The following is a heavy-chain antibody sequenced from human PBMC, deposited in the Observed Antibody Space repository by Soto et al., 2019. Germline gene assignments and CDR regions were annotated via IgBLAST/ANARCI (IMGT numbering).Heavy chain of an antibody. CDR1: GDSVSSNSAA. V-gene: IGHV6-1*01. D-gene: IGHD5-18*01. Sequence: PSQTLSLTCAISGDSVSSNSAAWNWIRQSPSRGLEWLGRTYYRSKWYNDYAVSVKSRITINPDTSKNQFSLQLNSVTPEDTTVYYCARGLGYSYGHYFDYWGQGTLVTVSS. CDR3: ARGLGYSYGHYFDY. J-gene: IGHJ4*02. CDR2: TYYRSKWYN.